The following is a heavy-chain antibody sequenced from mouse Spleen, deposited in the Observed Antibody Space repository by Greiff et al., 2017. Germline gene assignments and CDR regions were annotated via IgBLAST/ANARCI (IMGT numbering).Heavy chain of an antibody. V-gene: IGHV5-9*04. CDR3: ARRKAYDYDGYFDY. CDR1: GFTFSSYA. Sequence: EVKLVESGGGLVKLGGSLKLSCAASGFTFSSYAMSWVRQTPEKRLEWVATISSGGGNTYYPDSVKGRFTISRDNAKNTLYLQMSSLKSEDTAMYYCARRKAYDYDGYFDYWGQGTTLTVSS. D-gene: IGHD2-4*01. J-gene: IGHJ2*01. CDR2: ISSGGGNT.